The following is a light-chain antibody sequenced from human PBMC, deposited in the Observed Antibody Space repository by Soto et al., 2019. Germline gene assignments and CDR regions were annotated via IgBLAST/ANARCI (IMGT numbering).Light chain of an antibody. CDR3: QSFDTGLSSSVV. J-gene: IGLJ2*01. CDR2: DNN. Sequence: QSALTQPPSMSGAPGQSVTISCTGSSCDIGAGNDVYWYQQHPGTAPKLLIFDNNNRPSGVPDRFSGSKSDTSASLAITGLSAKEEADYACQSFDTGLSSSVVFGGGTKLTVL. CDR1: SCDIGAGND. V-gene: IGLV1-40*01.